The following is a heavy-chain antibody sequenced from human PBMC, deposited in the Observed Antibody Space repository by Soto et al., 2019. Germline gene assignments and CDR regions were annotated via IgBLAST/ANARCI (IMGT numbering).Heavy chain of an antibody. D-gene: IGHD2-2*01. Sequence: SETLSLTCTVSGYSMTSGGYYWSWIRHLPGKGLEWIGYIYYSGGTQFNPSLKSRVSMSVDPSKSQFSLRLSSVTAADTAVYYXATLLGSHQHYYFGIDVWGQGTTVTVSS. CDR3: ATLLGSHQHYYFGIDV. J-gene: IGHJ6*02. V-gene: IGHV4-31*03. CDR2: IYYSGGT. CDR1: GYSMTSGGYY.